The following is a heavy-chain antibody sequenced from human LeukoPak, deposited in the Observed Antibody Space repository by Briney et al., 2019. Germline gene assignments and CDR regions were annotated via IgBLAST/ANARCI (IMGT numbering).Heavy chain of an antibody. Sequence: PGGSLRLSCAASGFTFSSYWMSWVRQAPGKGLEWVANIKQDGSEKYYVDSVKGRFTISRDNAKNSLYLQMNSLRAEDTAVYYCARDLGYDAFDIWGQGTMVTVSP. CDR2: IKQDGSEK. D-gene: IGHD3-16*01. J-gene: IGHJ3*02. V-gene: IGHV3-7*03. CDR3: ARDLGYDAFDI. CDR1: GFTFSSYW.